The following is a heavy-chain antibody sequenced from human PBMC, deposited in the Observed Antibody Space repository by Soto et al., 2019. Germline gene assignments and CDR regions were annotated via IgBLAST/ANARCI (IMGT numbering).Heavy chain of an antibody. D-gene: IGHD3-10*01. Sequence: WGSLRLSCSASVFTFSSFWMSWFRQAPGKGLEWVANIKTDGSETHYVDSVKGRFTISRDNPKTSLFLQMNSLRVEDTAVYFCTSDRYPRFYHGSGSYPYYWGQGTPVTVSS. CDR2: IKTDGSET. CDR3: TSDRYPRFYHGSGSYPYY. J-gene: IGHJ4*02. CDR1: VFTFSSFW. V-gene: IGHV3-7*03.